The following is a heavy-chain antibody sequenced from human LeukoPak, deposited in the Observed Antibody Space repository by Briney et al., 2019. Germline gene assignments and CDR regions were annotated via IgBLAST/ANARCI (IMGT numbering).Heavy chain of an antibody. CDR2: IRPTGTNT. V-gene: IGHV3-23*01. CDR1: GSPFNTYA. J-gene: IGHJ4*02. D-gene: IGHD3-3*02. CDR3: AKLAFYETSAPLRDISF. Sequence: PGGSLRLSCAASGSPFNTYAMSWVRQAPGKGLEYISVIRPTGTNTYYASSVKGRFTISRDDSRTTVYLQMSSLRAEDTAIYYCAKLAFYETSAPLRDISFWGQGTLVTVSS.